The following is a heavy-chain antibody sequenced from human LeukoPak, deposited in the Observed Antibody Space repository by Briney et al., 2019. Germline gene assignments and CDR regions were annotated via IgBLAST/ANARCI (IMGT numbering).Heavy chain of an antibody. D-gene: IGHD3-10*01. V-gene: IGHV4-61*02. CDR2: IYTSGST. Sequence: SQTLSLTCTVSAGSISSGGDYWTWIRQPAGKQLEWIGLIYTSGSTNYNPSLKSRVTISIDTSKNQFSLKLNSVTAADTAVYYCARDFRPWGQGALVTVSS. CDR3: ARDFRP. J-gene: IGHJ5*02. CDR1: AGSISSGGDY.